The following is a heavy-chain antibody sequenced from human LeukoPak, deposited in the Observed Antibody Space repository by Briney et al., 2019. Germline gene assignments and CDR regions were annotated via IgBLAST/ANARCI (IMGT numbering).Heavy chain of an antibody. J-gene: IGHJ4*02. V-gene: IGHV4-30-4*01. CDR3: ARGDYDSSGYYYLAR. Sequence: KSSQTLSLTCTVSGGSICSGDYYWSWIRQPPGKGLEWIGYIYYSGSTYYNPSLKSRVTISVDTSKNQFSLKLSSVTAADTAVYYCARGDYDSSGYYYLARWGQGTLVTVSS. CDR1: GGSICSGDYY. CDR2: IYYSGST. D-gene: IGHD3-22*01.